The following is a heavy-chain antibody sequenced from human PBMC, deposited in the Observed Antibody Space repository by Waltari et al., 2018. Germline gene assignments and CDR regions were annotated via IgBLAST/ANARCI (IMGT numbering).Heavy chain of an antibody. CDR1: GFTFSSYA. V-gene: IGHV3-30*04. CDR3: ARDPGGWASGYFDY. Sequence: QVQLVESGGGVVQPGRSLRLSCAASGFTFSSYAMHWVRQAPGKGLEWVAVISYDGRNKYYADSVKGRFTISRDNSKNTLYLQMNSLRAEDTAVYYCARDPGGWASGYFDYWGQGTLVTVSS. CDR2: ISYDGRNK. D-gene: IGHD1-26*01. J-gene: IGHJ4*02.